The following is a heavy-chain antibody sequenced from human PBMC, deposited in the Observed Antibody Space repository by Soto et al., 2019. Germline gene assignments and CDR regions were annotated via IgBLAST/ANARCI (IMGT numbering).Heavy chain of an antibody. Sequence: QVQLVESGGGVVQPGTSLRLSCSASGFTLSGVDMHWIRQAPGKGLEWVAVMSYDGRNKYYADSVKGRFTVSRDRSKSTLYLQMNSLRTEDAAAYYCAKGGWYTSSSRSDCWGQGTLVTVSS. CDR1: GFTLSGVD. J-gene: IGHJ4*02. CDR3: AKGGWYTSSSRSDC. V-gene: IGHV3-30*18. D-gene: IGHD6-6*01. CDR2: MSYDGRNK.